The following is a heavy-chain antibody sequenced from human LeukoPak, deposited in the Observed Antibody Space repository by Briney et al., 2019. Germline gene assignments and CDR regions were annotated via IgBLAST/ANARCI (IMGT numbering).Heavy chain of an antibody. V-gene: IGHV3-7*03. CDR1: GFTVSSNY. J-gene: IGHJ4*02. D-gene: IGHD4-17*01. CDR2: IKEDGSEK. Sequence: PGGSLRLSCAASGFTVSSNYMSWVRQAPGRGLEWVATIKEDGSEKYYVNSVKGRFTISRDNAKNSISLEMESLRADDTAVYYCARDKDSGATTGSIFDYWGQGTLVTVSS. CDR3: ARDKDSGATTGSIFDY.